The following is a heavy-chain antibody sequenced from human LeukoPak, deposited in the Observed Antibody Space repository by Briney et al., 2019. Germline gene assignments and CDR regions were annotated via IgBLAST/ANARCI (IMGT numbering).Heavy chain of an antibody. Sequence: ETLSLTCTVSGGSISSYYWSWIRQPPGKGLEWIGYIYSSGSTNYNPSLESRVTISVDTSKNQFSLKLSSVTAADTAVYYCARHYYHSSGSYSFDYWGQGTLVTVSS. D-gene: IGHD3-22*01. V-gene: IGHV4-59*01. CDR3: ARHYYHSSGSYSFDY. CDR1: GGSISSYY. J-gene: IGHJ4*02. CDR2: IYSSGST.